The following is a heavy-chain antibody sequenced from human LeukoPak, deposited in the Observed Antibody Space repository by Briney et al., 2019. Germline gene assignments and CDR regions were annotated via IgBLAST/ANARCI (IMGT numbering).Heavy chain of an antibody. Sequence: PSETLSLTCTVSGGSITNYYWSWIRQLAGKGLEWIGRIYTNGRTNYSPSLKSRVTMSVDTSKNQFSLKLTSVTAADTAVYYCARQGDYGDYFFDYWGQGTLVTVSS. J-gene: IGHJ4*02. CDR1: GGSITNYY. V-gene: IGHV4-4*07. D-gene: IGHD4-17*01. CDR2: IYTNGRT. CDR3: ARQGDYGDYFFDY.